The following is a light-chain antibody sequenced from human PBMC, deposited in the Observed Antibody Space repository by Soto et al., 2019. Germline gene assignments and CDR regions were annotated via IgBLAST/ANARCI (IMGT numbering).Light chain of an antibody. V-gene: IGKV3-20*01. CDR1: QSVTSSY. Sequence: EIVLTQAPGTLSLSPGERVTLSCRASQSVTSSYLAWYQHKSGKGPRLLIYGAYTRATGIPDRFSGSGSGTDFSVTIARLEPGDFAVYSCQQYGNSPQTVGQGTKVDIK. CDR3: QQYGNSPQT. J-gene: IGKJ1*01. CDR2: GAY.